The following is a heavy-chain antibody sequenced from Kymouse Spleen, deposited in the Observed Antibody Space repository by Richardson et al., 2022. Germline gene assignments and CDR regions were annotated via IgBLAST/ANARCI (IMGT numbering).Heavy chain of an antibody. CDR2: IYSCGST. V-gene: IGHV3-66*03. CDR1: GFTVSSNY. D-gene: IGHD6-6*01. J-gene: IGHJ6*02. Sequence: EVQLVESGGGLIQPGGSLRLSCAASGFTVSSNYMSWVRQAPGKGLEWVSVIYSCGSTYYADSVKGRFTISRDNSKNTLYLQMNSLRAEDTAVYYCARRSSSYYYYYYGMDVWGQGTTVTVSS. CDR3: ARRSSSYYYYYYGMDV.